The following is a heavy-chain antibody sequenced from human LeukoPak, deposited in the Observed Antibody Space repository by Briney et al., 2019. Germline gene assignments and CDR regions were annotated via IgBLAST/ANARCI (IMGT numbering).Heavy chain of an antibody. J-gene: IGHJ4*02. CDR3: VRGSSAYYDF. V-gene: IGHV3-33*08. D-gene: IGHD3-10*01. CDR1: GFTFSRYC. Sequence: GSLRLSWGASGFTFSRYCIHWVRQAPGKGLERVALIWYDGSNKWYADSVKGRFTISRDNSENTLYLQMNSLRAEDTAVYFCVRGSSAYYDFWGQGTLVTVSS. CDR2: IWYDGSNK.